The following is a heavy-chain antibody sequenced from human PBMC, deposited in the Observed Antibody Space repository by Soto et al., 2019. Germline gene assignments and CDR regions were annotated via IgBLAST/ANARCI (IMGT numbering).Heavy chain of an antibody. J-gene: IGHJ2*01. CDR3: ANFDYGGNSGWYFDL. D-gene: IGHD4-17*01. CDR1: GGSFSGYY. Sequence: QVQLQQWGAGLLKPSETLSLTCAVYGGSFSGYYWSWIRQPPGKGLEWIGEINHSGSTNYNPSLKSRVTISVDTSKNQFSLKLSSVTAAVTAVYYCANFDYGGNSGWYFDLWGRGTLVTVSS. V-gene: IGHV4-34*01. CDR2: INHSGST.